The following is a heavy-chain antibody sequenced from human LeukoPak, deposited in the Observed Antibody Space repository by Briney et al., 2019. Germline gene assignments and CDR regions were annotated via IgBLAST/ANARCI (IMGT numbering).Heavy chain of an antibody. CDR3: ARAGSGYYPFDY. CDR2: VFHSGST. D-gene: IGHD3-22*01. CDR1: GDSISTYY. Sequence: SETLSLTCTVSGDSISTYYWSWIRQPPGKGLEWIGYVFHSGSTNYNPSLKSRVTISVDTSKNQFSLILTSVTAADTAVYYCARAGSGYYPFDYWGQGTLVTVSS. J-gene: IGHJ4*02. V-gene: IGHV4-59*01.